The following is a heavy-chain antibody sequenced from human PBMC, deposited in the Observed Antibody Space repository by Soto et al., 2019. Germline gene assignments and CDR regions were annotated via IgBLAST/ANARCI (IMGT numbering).Heavy chain of an antibody. CDR2: MNPNSGNT. V-gene: IGHV1-8*01. CDR3: ARVPGIGPLSGSMDV. CDR1: GYTFTSYD. Sequence: ASVKVSCKASGYTFTSYDINWVRQATGQGLEWLGWMNPNSGNTGYAQKFQGRVTMTRNTSLSTAYMELSSLISEDTALYYCARVPGIGPLSGSMDVWGKGTTVTVSS. D-gene: IGHD3-10*01. J-gene: IGHJ6*04.